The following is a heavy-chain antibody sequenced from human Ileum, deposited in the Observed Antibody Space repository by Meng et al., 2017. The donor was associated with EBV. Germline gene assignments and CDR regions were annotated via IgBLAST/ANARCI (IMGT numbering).Heavy chain of an antibody. CDR2: IYHSGST. D-gene: IGHD6-19*01. V-gene: IGHV4-4*02. J-gene: IGHJ4*02. CDR3: ARVGQWLPIDY. CDR1: VGPISSINW. Sequence: LQESGPGPVSLSGTRSLAHFVLVGPISSINWWSRVRQPPGKWLDWIGEIYHSGSTNYNPSLKSRVTISVDKSKNQFSLNLSSVTAADTAVYYCARVGQWLPIDYWGQGTLVTVSS.